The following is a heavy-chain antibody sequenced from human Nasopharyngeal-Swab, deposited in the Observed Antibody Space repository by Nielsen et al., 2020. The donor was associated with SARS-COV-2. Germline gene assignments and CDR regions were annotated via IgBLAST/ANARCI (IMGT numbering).Heavy chain of an antibody. Sequence: ASVKVSCNASGYTFTSYAMNWVRQAPGQGLEWMGWINTNTGNPTYAQGFTGRFVFSLDTSVSTAYLQISSLKAEDTAVYYCARAPENYDFWSGYHNWFDPWGQGTLVTVSS. CDR1: GYTFTSYA. J-gene: IGHJ5*02. CDR2: INTNTGNP. V-gene: IGHV7-4-1*02. D-gene: IGHD3-3*01. CDR3: ARAPENYDFWSGYHNWFDP.